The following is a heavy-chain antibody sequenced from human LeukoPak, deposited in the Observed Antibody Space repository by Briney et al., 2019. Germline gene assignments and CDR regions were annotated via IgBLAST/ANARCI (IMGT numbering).Heavy chain of an antibody. D-gene: IGHD2/OR15-2a*01. CDR3: ARVPLL. Sequence: SETLSLTCTVSGGSISSGGHYWSWIRQHPGKGLERIGYIYYTGSSYCDPSLKSRVTMSVDTSKNQFSLELRSVTAADTAVYYCARVPLLWGQGTLVIVSS. CDR1: GGSISSGGHY. CDR2: IYYTGSS. V-gene: IGHV4-31*03. J-gene: IGHJ4*02.